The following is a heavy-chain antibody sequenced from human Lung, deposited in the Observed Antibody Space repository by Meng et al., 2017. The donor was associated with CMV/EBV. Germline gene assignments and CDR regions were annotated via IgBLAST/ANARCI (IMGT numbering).Heavy chain of an antibody. J-gene: IGHJ4*02. D-gene: IGHD3-3*01. CDR3: AKDLTIFGVVPTPPFDY. CDR1: GFTFSSYG. CDR2: IWYDGSNK. Sequence: SCAASGFTFSSYGMHWVRQAPGKGLEWVAVIWYDGSNKYYADSVKGRFTISRDNSKNTLYLQMNSLRAEDTAVYYCAKDLTIFGVVPTPPFDYWXQGNXVTVSS. V-gene: IGHV3-33*06.